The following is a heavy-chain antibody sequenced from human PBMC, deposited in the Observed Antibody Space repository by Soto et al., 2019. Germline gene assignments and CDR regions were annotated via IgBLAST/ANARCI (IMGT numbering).Heavy chain of an antibody. CDR2: IYYSGST. Sequence: PSETLSLTCTVSGGSVSSGSYYWSWIRQPPGKGLEWIGYIYYSGSTNYNPSLKSRVTISVDTSKNQFSLKLSSVTAADTAVYYCARVYTYYDYVWGSYSSYFDYWGQGTLVTVSS. D-gene: IGHD3-16*01. CDR1: GGSVSSGSYY. V-gene: IGHV4-61*01. J-gene: IGHJ4*02. CDR3: ARVYTYYDYVWGSYSSYFDY.